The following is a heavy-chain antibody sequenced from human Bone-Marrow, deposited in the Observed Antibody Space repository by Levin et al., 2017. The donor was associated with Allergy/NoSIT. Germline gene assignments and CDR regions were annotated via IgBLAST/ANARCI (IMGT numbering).Heavy chain of an antibody. CDR1: GLTFSNYA. CDR2: ISGSGGMI. J-gene: IGHJ2*01. Sequence: SCAGSGLTFSNYAMSWVRQAPGRGLEWVSVISGSGGMIYHADSVKGRFTISRDNSKNTLYLQMSSLRDEDTAVYYCTKEDSSGRSNWYFALWGRGTLVTVSS. D-gene: IGHD6-19*01. V-gene: IGHV3-23*01. CDR3: TKEDSSGRSNWYFAL.